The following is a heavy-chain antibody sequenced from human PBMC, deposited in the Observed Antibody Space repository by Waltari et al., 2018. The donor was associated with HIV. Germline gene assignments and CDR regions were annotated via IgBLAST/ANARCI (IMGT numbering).Heavy chain of an antibody. D-gene: IGHD6-19*01. J-gene: IGHJ4*02. CDR1: GFTFSSYA. CDR2: MRGSGGNT. V-gene: IGHV3-23*01. CDR3: AKGQYSSGWNFDY. Sequence: EVQLLESGGGLVQPGGSLRLSCAASGFTFSSYAMSWVRQAPGKGLEWVSTMRGSGGNTYYADSVKGRFTISRDNSKNTLYLQMNSLRAEDTAVYYCAKGQYSSGWNFDYWGQGTLVTVSS.